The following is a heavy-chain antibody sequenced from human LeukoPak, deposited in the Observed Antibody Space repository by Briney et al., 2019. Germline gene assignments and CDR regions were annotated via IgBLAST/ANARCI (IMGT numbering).Heavy chain of an antibody. CDR3: ARLQAQYCSSTSCYLGGDLYYYYYMDV. V-gene: IGHV1-18*01. D-gene: IGHD2-2*01. J-gene: IGHJ6*03. Sequence: ASVKVSCKASGYTFTSYGISWVRQAPGQGLEWMGWISAYNGNTNYAQKLQGRVTMTTDTSTSTAYMELRSLRSDDTAVYYCARLQAQYCSSTSCYLGGDLYYYYYMDVWGEGTTVTVSS. CDR1: GYTFTSYG. CDR2: ISAYNGNT.